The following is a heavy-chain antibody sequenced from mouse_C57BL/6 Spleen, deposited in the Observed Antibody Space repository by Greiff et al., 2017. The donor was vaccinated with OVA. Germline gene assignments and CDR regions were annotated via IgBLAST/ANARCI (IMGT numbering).Heavy chain of an antibody. CDR1: GFTFSDYY. V-gene: IGHV5-16*01. J-gene: IGHJ1*03. Sequence: EVKLVESEGGLVQPGSSMKLSCTASGFTFSDYYMAWVRQVPEKGLEWVANINYDGSSTYYLDSLKSRFIISRDNAKNFLYLQMSSLKSEDTATYYCARDSEDWYFDVWGTGTTVTVSS. CDR3: ARDSEDWYFDV. CDR2: INYDGSST.